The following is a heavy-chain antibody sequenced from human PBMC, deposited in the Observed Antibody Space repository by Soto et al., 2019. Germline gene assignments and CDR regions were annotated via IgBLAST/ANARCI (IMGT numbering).Heavy chain of an antibody. J-gene: IGHJ4*02. CDR2: ISYDGSNK. V-gene: IGHV3-30-3*01. D-gene: IGHD3-10*01. CDR3: ARDYGEGGSGSYFFDY. CDR1: GFTFSSYA. Sequence: QVQLVKSGGGVVQPGRSLRLSCAASGFTFSSYAMHWVRQAPGKGLEWVAVISYDGSNKYYADSVKGRFTISRDNSKNTLYLQMNSLRAEDTAVYYCARDYGEGGSGSYFFDYWGQGTLVTVSS.